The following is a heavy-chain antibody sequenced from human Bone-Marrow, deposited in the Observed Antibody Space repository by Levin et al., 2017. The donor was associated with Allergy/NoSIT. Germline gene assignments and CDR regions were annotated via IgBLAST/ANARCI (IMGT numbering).Heavy chain of an antibody. V-gene: IGHV3-23*01. J-gene: IGHJ5*02. CDR2: VSSSGNS. CDR3: ARIFVGGSGESCFDR. Sequence: GGSLRLSCAASGFTFHNFVMNWVRQAPGKGPEWVSGVSSSGNSFYAASVKGRFTISRDNSRNTLSLQLNSLRADDTAVYYCARIFVGGSGESCFDRWGQGTLVTVSS. D-gene: IGHD3-3*01. CDR1: GFTFHNFV.